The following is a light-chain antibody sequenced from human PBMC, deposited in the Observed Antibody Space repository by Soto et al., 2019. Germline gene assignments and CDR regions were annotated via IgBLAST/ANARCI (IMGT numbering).Light chain of an antibody. V-gene: IGKV3-11*01. J-gene: IGKJ4*01. CDR1: QSVRND. CDR3: QQRTNWPAT. CDR2: SAS. Sequence: EIVLTQSPATLSLSPGERATLSCRASQSVRNDLVWYHQQPGQAPRVLIYSASNRATGIPARFSGSGSGTDFTLTISSLEPEDFAVYYCQQRTNWPATFGGDTKVEMK.